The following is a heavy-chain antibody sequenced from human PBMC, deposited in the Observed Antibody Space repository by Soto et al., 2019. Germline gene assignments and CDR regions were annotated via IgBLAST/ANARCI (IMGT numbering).Heavy chain of an antibody. J-gene: IGHJ5*02. CDR3: ARDPNPIFDT. CDR2: IYYSGST. D-gene: IGHD3-3*01. CDR1: GGSISSGGYY. V-gene: IGHV4-31*11. Sequence: PSETLSLTCAVSGGSISSGGYYWSWIRQHPGKGLEWIGYIYYSGSTYYNPSLKGRVSMSVDTSKNQFSLTLSSVTDADTAVYYCARDPNPIFDTWGQGIQVTVSS.